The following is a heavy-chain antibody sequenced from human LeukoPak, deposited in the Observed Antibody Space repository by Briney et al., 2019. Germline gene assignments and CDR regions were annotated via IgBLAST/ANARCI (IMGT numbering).Heavy chain of an antibody. D-gene: IGHD3-10*01. CDR2: IYSGGST. CDR1: GFTVSSNY. Sequence: PGGSLRLSCAASGFTVSSNYMSWVRQAPGKGLEWVSVIYSGGSTYYADSVKGRFTISRDNSKNTLYLQMNSLRAEDTAVYYCARVGVFTMVRGVISRWALDAFDIWGQGTMVTVSS. V-gene: IGHV3-66*01. CDR3: ARVGVFTMVRGVISRWALDAFDI. J-gene: IGHJ3*02.